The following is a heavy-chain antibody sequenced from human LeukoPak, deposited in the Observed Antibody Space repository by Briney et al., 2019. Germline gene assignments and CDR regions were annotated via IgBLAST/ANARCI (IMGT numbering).Heavy chain of an antibody. CDR2: INSDGSST. V-gene: IGHV3-74*01. CDR3: ARGVEPLAANTLAY. CDR1: GFSFSSYW. D-gene: IGHD1-14*01. J-gene: IGHJ4*02. Sequence: GGSLRLSCAASGFSFSSYWMHWVRQAPGKGLVWVSRINSDGSSTIYADSVRGRFTISRDNSKNTLYLEMNSLSPDDTAVYYCARGVEPLAANTLAYWGQGTLVTVSS.